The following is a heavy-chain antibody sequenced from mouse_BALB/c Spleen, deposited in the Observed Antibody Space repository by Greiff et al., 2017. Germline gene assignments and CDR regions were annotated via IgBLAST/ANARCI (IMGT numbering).Heavy chain of an antibody. Sequence: EVKLMESGGGLVQPGGSLKLSCAASGFTFSSYGMSWVRQTPDKRLELVATINSNGGSTYYPDSVKGRFTISRDNAKNTLYLQMSSLKSEDTAMYYCARDMVTTSDAMDYWGQGTSDTVSS. D-gene: IGHD2-1*01. CDR1: GFTFSSYG. CDR3: ARDMVTTSDAMDY. CDR2: INSNGGST. V-gene: IGHV5-6-3*01. J-gene: IGHJ4*01.